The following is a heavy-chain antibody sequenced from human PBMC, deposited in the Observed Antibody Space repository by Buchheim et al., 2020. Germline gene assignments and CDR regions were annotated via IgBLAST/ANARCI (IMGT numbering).Heavy chain of an antibody. Sequence: EVQLVESGGVVVQPGGSLRLSCAASGFTFDDYTMHWVRQAPGKGLEWVSLISWDGGSTYYADSVKGRFTISRDNSKNSLYLQMNSLRTEDTALYYCAKDGPHTTEYSSGFDYWGQGTL. CDR3: AKDGPHTTEYSSGFDY. CDR2: ISWDGGST. V-gene: IGHV3-43*01. CDR1: GFTFDDYT. D-gene: IGHD6-19*01. J-gene: IGHJ4*02.